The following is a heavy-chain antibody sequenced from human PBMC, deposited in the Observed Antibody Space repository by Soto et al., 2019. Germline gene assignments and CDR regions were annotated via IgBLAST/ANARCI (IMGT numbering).Heavy chain of an antibody. Sequence: LCGGSISSGGYYWSWIRQHPGKGLEWIGYIYYSGSTYYNPSLKSRVTISVDTSKNQFSLKLSSVTAADTAVYYCASGMVRGVIEDYWGQGTLVTVSS. CDR2: IYYSGST. V-gene: IGHV4-31*02. J-gene: IGHJ4*02. CDR3: ASGMVRGVIEDY. CDR1: GGSISSGGYY. D-gene: IGHD3-10*01.